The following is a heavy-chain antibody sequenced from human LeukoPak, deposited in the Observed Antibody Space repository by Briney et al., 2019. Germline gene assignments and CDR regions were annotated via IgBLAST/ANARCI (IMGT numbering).Heavy chain of an antibody. Sequence: PGGSLRLSCAASGFTFSSYWMSWVRQAPGKGLEWVANIKQDGSEKYYVDSVKGRFTISRDNAKNSLYLQMNSLRAEDTAMYYCARAQLDYDILTGYYPHYDYIDVWGKGTTVTISS. J-gene: IGHJ6*03. D-gene: IGHD3-9*01. CDR1: GFTFSSYW. CDR2: IKQDGSEK. V-gene: IGHV3-7*01. CDR3: ARAQLDYDILTGYYPHYDYIDV.